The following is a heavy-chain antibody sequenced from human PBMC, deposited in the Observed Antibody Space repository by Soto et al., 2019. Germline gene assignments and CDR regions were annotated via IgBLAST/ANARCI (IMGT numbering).Heavy chain of an antibody. Sequence: QVQLVESGGGVVQPGRSLRLSCAASGFTFSSYAMHWVRQAPGKGLEWVAVISYDGSNKYYADSVKGRFTISRDNSKNTLYLQMNSLRAEDTAVYYCARDNSPMYYYDSSGYYFVYWGQGTLVTVSS. CDR1: GFTFSSYA. CDR3: ARDNSPMYYYDSSGYYFVY. V-gene: IGHV3-30-3*01. CDR2: ISYDGSNK. J-gene: IGHJ4*02. D-gene: IGHD3-22*01.